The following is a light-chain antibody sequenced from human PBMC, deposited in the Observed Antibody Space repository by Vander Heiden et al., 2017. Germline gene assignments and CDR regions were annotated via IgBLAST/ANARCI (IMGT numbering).Light chain of an antibody. CDR1: QSVNIF. CDR3: QQRSNWPIT. CDR2: NAS. J-gene: IGKJ5*01. Sequence: IVFTPSPATLSLSPGERATLSCRASQSVNIFLAWYQQKPGQAPRLLISNASNRATGIPARFSGSGSGTDFTLTISSLDPEDFAVYYCQQRSNWPITFGQGTRLEIK. V-gene: IGKV3-11*01.